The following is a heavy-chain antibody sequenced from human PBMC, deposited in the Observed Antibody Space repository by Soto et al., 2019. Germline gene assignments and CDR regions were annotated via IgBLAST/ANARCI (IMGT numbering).Heavy chain of an antibody. J-gene: IGHJ5*02. Sequence: QVQLQESGPGLVKPSETLSLTCTVSGGSISSYYWSWIRQPPGKGLEWIGYIHYSGITNYNPSLKSRVTLSLDTSKKQCSLKLSSVTAADTAVYYCASNGYDYPNWFDPWGQGTLVTVSS. CDR1: GGSISSYY. D-gene: IGHD3-22*01. CDR2: IHYSGIT. CDR3: ASNGYDYPNWFDP. V-gene: IGHV4-59*01.